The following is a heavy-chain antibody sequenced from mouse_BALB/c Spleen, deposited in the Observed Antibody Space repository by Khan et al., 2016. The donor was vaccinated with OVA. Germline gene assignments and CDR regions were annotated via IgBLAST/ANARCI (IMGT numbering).Heavy chain of an antibody. Sequence: EVQLVESGPGLVKPSQSLSLTCTVTGYSITSGYAWNWIRQFPGNKLEWMGYISYSGFTNYNPSLKSRISITRDTSKTQFFLQLSSVPSEDTATYYCSRSNYYGYYFDYWCQGATLTFSS. CDR1: GYSITSGYA. V-gene: IGHV3-2*02. D-gene: IGHD1-1*01. CDR3: SRSNYYGYYFDY. CDR2: ISYSGFT. J-gene: IGHJ2*01.